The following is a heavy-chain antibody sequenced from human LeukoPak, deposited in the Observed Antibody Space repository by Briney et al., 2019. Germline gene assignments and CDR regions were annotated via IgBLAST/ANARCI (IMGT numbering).Heavy chain of an antibody. V-gene: IGHV3-11*01. Sequence: GGSLRLSCAASGFTVSSNYMSWVRQAPGKGLEWVSAISSSGSTIYYADSVKGRFTISRDNAKNSLYLQMNSLRAEDTAVYYCARYYYDSSGYYYFDYWGQGTLVTVSS. J-gene: IGHJ4*02. CDR1: GFTVSSNY. CDR3: ARYYYDSSGYYYFDY. D-gene: IGHD3-22*01. CDR2: ISSSGSTI.